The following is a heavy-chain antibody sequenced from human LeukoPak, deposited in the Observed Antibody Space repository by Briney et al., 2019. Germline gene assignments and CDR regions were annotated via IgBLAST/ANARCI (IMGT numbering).Heavy chain of an antibody. J-gene: IGHJ4*02. D-gene: IGHD2-2*01. V-gene: IGHV4-34*01. CDR1: GGSFSGYY. Sequence: SETLSLTCAVYGGSFSGYYWSWIRQPPGKGLEWIGEINHSGSTNYNPSLKSRVTISVDTSKNQFSLKLSSVTAADTAVYYCASVVPAATRPFDYWGQGALVTVSS. CDR3: ASVVPAATRPFDY. CDR2: INHSGST.